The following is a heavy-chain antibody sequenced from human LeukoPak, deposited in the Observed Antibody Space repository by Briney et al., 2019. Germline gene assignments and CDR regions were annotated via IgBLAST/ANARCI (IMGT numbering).Heavy chain of an antibody. CDR2: IYYSGST. Sequence: SETLPLTCIVSGGSISSGGYYWSWVRQHPGKGLEWIGYIYYSGSTYYNPSLKSRVTISVDTSKNQFSLKLSSVTAADTAVYYCARDLYGSGIWGQGTLVTVSS. CDR1: GGSISSGGYY. D-gene: IGHD3-10*01. J-gene: IGHJ4*02. V-gene: IGHV4-31*03. CDR3: ARDLYGSGI.